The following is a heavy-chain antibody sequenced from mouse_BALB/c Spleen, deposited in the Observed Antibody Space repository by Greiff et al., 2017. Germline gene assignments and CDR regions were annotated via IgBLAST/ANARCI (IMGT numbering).Heavy chain of an antibody. V-gene: IGHV5-12-2*01. D-gene: IGHD4-1*01. CDR2: ISNGGGST. J-gene: IGHJ3*01. Sequence: EVKVVESGGGLVQPGGSLKLSCAASGFTFSSYTMSWVRQTPEKRLEWVAYISNGGGSTYYPDTVKGRFTISRDNAKNTLYLQMSSLKSEDTAMYYCARHDGWDVGFAYWGQGTLVTVSA. CDR3: ARHDGWDVGFAY. CDR1: GFTFSSYT.